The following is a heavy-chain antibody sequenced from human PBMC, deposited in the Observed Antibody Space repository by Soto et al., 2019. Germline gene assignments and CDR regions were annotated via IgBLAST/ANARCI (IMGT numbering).Heavy chain of an antibody. D-gene: IGHD4-17*01. CDR2: IYYSGST. CDR3: ARGLSVTLFEN. Sequence: QVQLQESGPGLVKPSQTLSLTCTVSGGSISTGGYYWTWIRQHPGKGLEWIGYIYYSGSTYYNPSLKSRVTISVDTSKNQFSLKLSSVTSADTAVYYCARGLSVTLFENWGQGTLVTVSS. J-gene: IGHJ4*02. V-gene: IGHV4-31*03. CDR1: GGSISTGGYY.